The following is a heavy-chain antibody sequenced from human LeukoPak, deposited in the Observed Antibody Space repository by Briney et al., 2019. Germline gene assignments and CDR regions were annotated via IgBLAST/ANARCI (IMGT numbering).Heavy chain of an antibody. D-gene: IGHD3-10*01. CDR2: ISYYTSNT. J-gene: IGHJ4*02. CDR3: GRSPGSEFDY. Sequence: GGPVSLLCGPWGFPQSKYAMQGVRDATGEAVKWVVVISYYTSNTHYADSVKGRFTNSRNNSINKLYLQMTSLRAEDTAGEYCGRSPGSEFDYWGQGTLVTVSS. CDR1: GFPQSKYA. V-gene: IGHV3-30-3*01.